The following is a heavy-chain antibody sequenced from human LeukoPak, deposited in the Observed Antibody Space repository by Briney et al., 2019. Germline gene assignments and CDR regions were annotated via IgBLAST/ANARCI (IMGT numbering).Heavy chain of an antibody. V-gene: IGHV3-23*01. Sequence: GGTLRLSCAASGFTFSSYGMSWVRQAPGKGLEWVSAISGSGGSTYYADSVKGRFTISRDNSKNTLYLQMNSLRAEDTAVYYCAKQPVRYMDVWGKGTTVTISS. D-gene: IGHD3-10*01. CDR1: GFTFSSYG. J-gene: IGHJ6*03. CDR3: AKQPVRYMDV. CDR2: ISGSGGST.